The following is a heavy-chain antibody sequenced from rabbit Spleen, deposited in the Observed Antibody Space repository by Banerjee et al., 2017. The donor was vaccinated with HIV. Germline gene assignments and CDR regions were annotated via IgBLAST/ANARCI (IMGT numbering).Heavy chain of an antibody. CDR3: ARDAAGREDFNL. J-gene: IGHJ4*01. V-gene: IGHV1S45*01. D-gene: IGHD4-2*01. CDR2: IDVSKSGST. Sequence: QEQLVESGGGLVRPEGSLKLSCTASGFSFSNKAVMCWVRQAPGKGLEWIACIDVSKSGSTYYATWAKGRFTSSKTSSTTVTLQMTSLTAADTATYFCARDAAGREDFNLWGQGTLVTVS. CDR1: GFSFSNKAV.